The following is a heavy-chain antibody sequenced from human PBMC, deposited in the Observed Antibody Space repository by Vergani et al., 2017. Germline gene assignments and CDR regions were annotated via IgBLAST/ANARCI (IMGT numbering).Heavy chain of an antibody. CDR3: ARDGGEYDKDALDV. D-gene: IGHD2-21*01. CDR2: IYHSGST. CDR1: GDSITNGGFS. V-gene: IGHV4-30-2*03. Sequence: QLQLQESGSGLVKHSQTLSLTCAVSGDSITNGGFSWNWIRQPPGKGLEWIGSIYHSGSTYYNPSLKSRVTISVDTSKNQFSLKLSSVTAADTAVYYCARDGGEYDKDALDVWGQGTKVTVTS. J-gene: IGHJ3*01.